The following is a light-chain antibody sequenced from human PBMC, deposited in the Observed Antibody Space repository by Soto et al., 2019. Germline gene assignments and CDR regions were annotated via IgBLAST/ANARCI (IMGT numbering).Light chain of an antibody. CDR1: QTVRNN. J-gene: IGKJ4*01. CDR2: GAS. V-gene: IGKV3-15*01. Sequence: EIVLTQSPGTLSLSPGERAPLSCRASQTVRNNYLAWYQQKPGQAPRLLIYGASTRATGIPARFSGSGSGTEFTLTISSLQSEDFTVYYCQQYNNWPLTFGGGTKVDI. CDR3: QQYNNWPLT.